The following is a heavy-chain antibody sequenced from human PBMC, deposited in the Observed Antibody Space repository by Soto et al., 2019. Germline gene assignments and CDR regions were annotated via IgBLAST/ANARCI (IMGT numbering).Heavy chain of an antibody. Sequence: EVQLLESGGGLVQPGGSLRLSCAASGFTFSSYAMSWVRQAPGKGLEWVSAISGSGGSTYYADSVKGRFTISRDNSKNTLYLQMNSLRAEDTAVYYCAKDSLKGSYTGGYAFDIWGQGTMVTVSS. J-gene: IGHJ3*02. CDR2: ISGSGGST. D-gene: IGHD1-26*01. CDR1: GFTFSSYA. CDR3: AKDSLKGSYTGGYAFDI. V-gene: IGHV3-23*01.